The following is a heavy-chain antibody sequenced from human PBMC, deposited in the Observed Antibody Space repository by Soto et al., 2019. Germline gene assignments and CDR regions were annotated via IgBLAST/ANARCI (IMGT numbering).Heavy chain of an antibody. CDR1: GGSFSGHS. J-gene: IGHJ5*01. CDR2: INHSGRV. Sequence: SETLSLTCAVYGGSFSGHSWTWIRQSPGKGLEWIGDINHSGRVNYSPSLKSRVTISLDTSKNQFSLTLSAVTAADTAMYYCSTRAYDTNGYYRFDPWGQGTLVTVAS. CDR3: STRAYDTNGYYRFDP. V-gene: IGHV4-34*01. D-gene: IGHD3-22*01.